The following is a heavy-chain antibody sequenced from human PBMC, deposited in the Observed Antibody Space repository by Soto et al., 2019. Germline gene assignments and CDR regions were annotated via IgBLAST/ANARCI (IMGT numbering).Heavy chain of an antibody. CDR2: IYYSGST. Sequence: SETLSLTCSVSGGSISSSGYYWRGVRQHPGKGLEWIGHIYYSGSTYYNPSLKSRVTILVDTSQNQFFLKLDSVTAADTAVYFCARLAPPEYFFDSWGQGTLVTVSS. J-gene: IGHJ4*02. CDR1: GGSISSSGYY. CDR3: ARLAPPEYFFDS. V-gene: IGHV4-31*03.